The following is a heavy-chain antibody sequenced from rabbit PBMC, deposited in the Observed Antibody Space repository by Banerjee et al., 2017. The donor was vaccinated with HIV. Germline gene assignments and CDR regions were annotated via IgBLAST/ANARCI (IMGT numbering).Heavy chain of an antibody. CDR2: IYAGSSGNT. J-gene: IGHJ4*01. V-gene: IGHV1S40*01. D-gene: IGHD4-2*01. CDR3: ARDRDWTLDL. Sequence: QSLEESGGDLVKPGASLTLTCTASGFSFSSTHYISWVRQAPGKGLEWIACIYAGSSGNTYYASWVNGRFTISKTSSTTVTLQMTSLTAADTATYFCARDRDWTLDLWGPGTLVTVS. CDR1: GFSFSSTHY.